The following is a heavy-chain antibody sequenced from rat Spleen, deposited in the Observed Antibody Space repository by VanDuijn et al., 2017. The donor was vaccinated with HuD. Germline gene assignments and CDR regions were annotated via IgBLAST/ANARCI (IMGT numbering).Heavy chain of an antibody. CDR2: INYSGST. Sequence: EVQLQESGPGLVKPSQSLSLTCSVTAYSITNNYWAWIRKFPGNKMEWMGYINYSGSTTYNPSLKSRISITRDSSKNQFFLHLNSVTTEDTATYYCVRHGTINTMVRYYFDYWGQGDMVTGSS. D-gene: IGHD1-1*01. CDR3: VRHGTINTMVRYYFDY. CDR1: AYSITNNY. J-gene: IGHJ2*01. V-gene: IGHV3-1*01.